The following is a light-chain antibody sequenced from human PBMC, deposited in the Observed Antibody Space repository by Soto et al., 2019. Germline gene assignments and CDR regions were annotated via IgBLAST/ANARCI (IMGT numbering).Light chain of an antibody. V-gene: IGKV2-28*01. CDR2: LGS. CDR1: QSLLHSNGYTY. J-gene: IGKJ1*01. CDR3: MQALQTPWT. Sequence: DIVMTQSPLSLPVTPGEPASISCRSSQSLLHSNGYTYLDWYLQKPGQSPQLLIYLGSNRASGGPDRFSGSGSGTDFTLKISGVEAEDVGVYYCMQALQTPWTFGQGTKVEIK.